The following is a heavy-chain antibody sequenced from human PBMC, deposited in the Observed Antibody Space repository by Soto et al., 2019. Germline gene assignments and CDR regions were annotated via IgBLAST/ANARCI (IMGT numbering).Heavy chain of an antibody. J-gene: IGHJ4*02. Sequence: PGGSLKLSCAASGFSFDDYGMSWVRQVPGKRLEWVAGINWNGRTKDYVDSVKGRFTISRDTAKSSVYLQMNSLRAEDTALYFCARASPRGRYFDWLIFPLGHWGQGTLVTVS. CDR2: INWNGRTK. D-gene: IGHD3-9*01. CDR1: GFSFDDYG. CDR3: ARASPRGRYFDWLIFPLGH. V-gene: IGHV3-20*04.